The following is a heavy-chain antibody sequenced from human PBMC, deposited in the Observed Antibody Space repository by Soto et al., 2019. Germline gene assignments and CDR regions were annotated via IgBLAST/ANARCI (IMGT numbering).Heavy chain of an antibody. CDR1: GGSISSSF. D-gene: IGHD5-18*01. J-gene: IGHJ6*02. CDR3: ARGHRAMEYYYYYGMDV. V-gene: IGHV4-59*01. CDR2: ISYSGST. Sequence: PSETRSLTCSVSGGSISSSFWSWIRQPPGKELEWIGYISYSGSTTYNPSLKSRITLSVDTSKNQFSLRVASVTAADTAVYYCARGHRAMEYYYYYGMDVWGQGTTVTVSS.